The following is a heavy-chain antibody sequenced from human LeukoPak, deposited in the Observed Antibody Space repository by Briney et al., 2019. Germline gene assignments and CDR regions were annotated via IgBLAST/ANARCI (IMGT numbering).Heavy chain of an antibody. CDR2: IYYSGST. CDR3: AAVEMATIYAFDI. CDR1: GGSISSYC. V-gene: IGHV4-59*08. D-gene: IGHD5-12*01. Sequence: PSETLSLTCTVSGGSISSYCWSWIRQPPGKGLEWIGYIYYSGSTNYNPSLKSRVTISVDTSKNQFSLKLSSVTAADTAVYYCAAVEMATIYAFDIWGQGTMVTVSS. J-gene: IGHJ3*02.